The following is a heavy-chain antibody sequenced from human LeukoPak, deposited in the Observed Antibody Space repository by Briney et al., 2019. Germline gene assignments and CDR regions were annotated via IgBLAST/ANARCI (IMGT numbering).Heavy chain of an antibody. V-gene: IGHV4-39*01. CDR2: IFYNGRT. CDR1: GGSISYSTTY. J-gene: IGHJ4*02. D-gene: IGHD3-16*01. CDR3: ARQGTYYDKIYYFDY. Sequence: SETLSLTCTVSGGSISYSTTYWGWICQPPGKGLEWIASIFYNGRTWNNPSLKSRVSISVDTSKNQFSLKVSAVTAADTAVYYCARQGTYYDKIYYFDYWGQGTLVTVSS.